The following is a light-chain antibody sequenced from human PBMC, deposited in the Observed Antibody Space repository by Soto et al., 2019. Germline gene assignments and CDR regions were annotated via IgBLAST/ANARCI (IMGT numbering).Light chain of an antibody. J-gene: IGLJ1*01. CDR2: DVS. Sequence: QSALTQPASVSGSPGQSITISCTGTSSDVGDYNYISWYQQHPGKAPKLMIYDVSNRPSGISNRFSGSKSGNTASLTIAGLQAEDEADYYCSSYTGSSTLFGTGTKLTVL. V-gene: IGLV2-14*01. CDR3: SSYTGSSTL. CDR1: SSDVGDYNY.